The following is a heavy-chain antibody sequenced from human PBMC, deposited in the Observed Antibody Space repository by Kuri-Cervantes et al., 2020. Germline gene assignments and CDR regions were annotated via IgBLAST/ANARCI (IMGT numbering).Heavy chain of an antibody. J-gene: IGHJ6*02. V-gene: IGHV3-48*01. CDR1: GFTFSSYS. CDR2: ISSSSSTI. CDR3: AKDPRPIYYGSDGMDV. Sequence: GGSLRLSCAASGFTFSSYSMNWVRQAPGKGLEWVSYISSSSSTIYYADSVKGRFTISRDNAKNTLYLQMNSLRAEDTAVYYCAKDPRPIYYGSDGMDVWGQGTTVTVSS. D-gene: IGHD3-10*01.